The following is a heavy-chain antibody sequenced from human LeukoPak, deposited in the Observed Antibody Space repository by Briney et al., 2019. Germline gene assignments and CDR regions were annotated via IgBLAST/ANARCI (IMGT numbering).Heavy chain of an antibody. CDR2: IYYSGST. CDR1: GGSLSSSSYY. V-gene: IGHV4-39*01. J-gene: IGHJ4*02. CDR3: ARSGYSSSWYLDY. Sequence: SETLSLTCTVSGGSLSSSSYYWGWIRQPPGKGLEWIGSIYYSGSTYYNPSLKSRVTISVDTSKNQFSLKLSSVTAADTAVYYCARSGYSSSWYLDYWGQGTLVTVSS. D-gene: IGHD6-13*01.